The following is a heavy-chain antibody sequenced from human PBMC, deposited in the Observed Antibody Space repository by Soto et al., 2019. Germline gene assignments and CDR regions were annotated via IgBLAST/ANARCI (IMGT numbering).Heavy chain of an antibody. CDR1: GTSLSGLP. J-gene: IGHJ4*02. CDR2: LDYEEGER. CDR3: AAGVTTFDY. D-gene: IGHD4-17*01. V-gene: IGHV1-24*01. Sequence: AAVKVSCKVSGTSLSGLPMHWVRQAPGKGLEWMGSLDYEEGERSFAHRFQGRLTVTEDTSTDTAYMELSSLMSEDTAVYYCAAGVTTFDYWGQGTLVTVSS.